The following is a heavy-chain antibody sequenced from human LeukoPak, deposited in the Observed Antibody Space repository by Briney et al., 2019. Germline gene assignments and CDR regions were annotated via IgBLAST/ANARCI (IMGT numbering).Heavy chain of an antibody. J-gene: IGHJ4*02. CDR2: TYYRSKWYN. V-gene: IGHV6-1*01. CDR1: GDSVSSNSAA. D-gene: IGHD3-10*01. Sequence: SQTLSLTCAISGDSVSSNSAAWNWIRQSPSRGLEWLGRTYYRSKWYNDYAVSVKSRITINPDTSKNQFSLQLNSVTPEDTAVYYCASSGPMAQGVISYFDYWGQGTLVTVSS. CDR3: ASSGPMAQGVISYFDY.